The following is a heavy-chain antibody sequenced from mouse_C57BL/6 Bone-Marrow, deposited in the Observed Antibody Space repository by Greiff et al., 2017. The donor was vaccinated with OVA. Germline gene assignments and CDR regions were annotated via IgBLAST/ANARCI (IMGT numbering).Heavy chain of an antibody. CDR3: ARWLLRGFWYFDV. D-gene: IGHD2-3*01. V-gene: IGHV1-69*01. CDR2: IDPSDSYT. J-gene: IGHJ1*03. Sequence: VQLQQPGAELVMPGASVKLSCKASGYTFTSYWMHWVKQRPGQGLEWIGEIDPSDSYTNYNQKFKGKSTLTVDKSSSTAYMQLSSLTSEDSAIYYCARWLLRGFWYFDVWGTGTTVTVSS. CDR1: GYTFTSYW.